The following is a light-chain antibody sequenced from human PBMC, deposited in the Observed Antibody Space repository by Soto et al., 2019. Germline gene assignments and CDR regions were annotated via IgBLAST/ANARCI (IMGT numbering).Light chain of an antibody. CDR1: QGISSY. J-gene: IGKJ1*01. Sequence: AIGMTQSPSSLSASTGDRVTITCRASQGISSYLALYQQKPVKAPKLLIYAASTLQSGVPSRFSGSGSGTDFTLTISCLQSEDFATYYCQQYYSYPQTFGQGTKV. V-gene: IGKV1-8*01. CDR2: AAS. CDR3: QQYYSYPQT.